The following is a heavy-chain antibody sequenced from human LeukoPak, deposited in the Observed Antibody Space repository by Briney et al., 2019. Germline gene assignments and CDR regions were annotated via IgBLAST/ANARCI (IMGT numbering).Heavy chain of an antibody. D-gene: IGHD3/OR15-3a*01. CDR3: ARSFYDFWSGFFSY. Sequence: ASVKVSCKASGYTFTSYGISWVRQAPGQGLEWMGWISAYNGNTNYAQKLQGRVTMTTDTSTSTAYVELRSLRSDDTAVYYCARSFYDFWSGFFSYWGQGTLVTVSS. V-gene: IGHV1-18*01. J-gene: IGHJ4*02. CDR2: ISAYNGNT. CDR1: GYTFTSYG.